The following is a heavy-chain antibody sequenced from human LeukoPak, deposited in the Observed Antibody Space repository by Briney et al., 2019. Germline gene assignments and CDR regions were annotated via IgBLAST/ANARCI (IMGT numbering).Heavy chain of an antibody. Sequence: GGSLRLSCAASGFTFTDYYMNWVRQAPGKGLEWVSVIYSGGSTYYADSVKGRFTISRDNSKNTLYLQMNSLRAEDTAVYYCAREVYYYGMDAWGQGTTVTVSS. CDR3: AREVYYYGMDA. CDR1: GFTFTDYY. CDR2: IYSGGST. J-gene: IGHJ6*02. V-gene: IGHV3-66*01.